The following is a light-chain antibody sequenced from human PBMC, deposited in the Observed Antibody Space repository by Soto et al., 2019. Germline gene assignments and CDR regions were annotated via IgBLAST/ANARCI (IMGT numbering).Light chain of an antibody. Sequence: EIVMTQSPGTRSVSPGERATLSCRASQSVSLNLAWYQHKPGQAPRLLIYDASTRATGIPARFSGSGSGTEFTLTISSLQSKDFAVYYCQQYNNWHPLTFGGGTKVDIK. CDR2: DAS. V-gene: IGKV3D-15*01. J-gene: IGKJ4*01. CDR3: QQYNNWHPLT. CDR1: QSVSLN.